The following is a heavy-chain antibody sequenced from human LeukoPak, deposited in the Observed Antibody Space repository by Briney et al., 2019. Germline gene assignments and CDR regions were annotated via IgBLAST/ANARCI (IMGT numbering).Heavy chain of an antibody. CDR1: GYTFNTYG. Sequence: AAAVNVSCKSSGYTFNTYGINWVRQAPGQGLEWMGWISAYNGNTHYAQNFQGRITLTTDTSTSTAYMDLTSLRFDDTAVYYCARDGRQWVPLNWFDPWGQGTLVIVSS. V-gene: IGHV1-18*04. CDR2: ISAYNGNT. J-gene: IGHJ5*02. D-gene: IGHD6-19*01. CDR3: ARDGRQWVPLNWFDP.